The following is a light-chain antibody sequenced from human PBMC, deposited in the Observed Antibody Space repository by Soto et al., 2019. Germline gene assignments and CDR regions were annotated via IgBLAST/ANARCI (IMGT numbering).Light chain of an antibody. Sequence: EIVMTQSPATLSVSPGERATLSCRASQSVSSNLAWYQQKPGQAPRLLIYGASTRATGIPARFSGSGSGTEFTLTISSLQSEDFAVDYCQQYNNWLITFGQGTRLEMK. V-gene: IGKV3-15*01. CDR2: GAS. CDR3: QQYNNWLIT. J-gene: IGKJ5*01. CDR1: QSVSSN.